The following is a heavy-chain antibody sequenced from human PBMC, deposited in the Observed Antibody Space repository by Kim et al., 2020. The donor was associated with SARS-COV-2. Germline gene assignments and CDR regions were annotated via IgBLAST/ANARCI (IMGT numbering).Heavy chain of an antibody. J-gene: IGHJ4*02. D-gene: IGHD5-18*01. CDR1: GGSISSYY. CDR3: ARDGYSYGFDY. Sequence: SETLSLTCTVSGGSISSYYWSWIRQPPGKGLEWIGYIYYSGSTNYNPSLKSRVTISVDTSKNQFSLKLSSVTAADTAVYYCARDGYSYGFDYLGQGTPVT. V-gene: IGHV4-59*01. CDR2: IYYSGST.